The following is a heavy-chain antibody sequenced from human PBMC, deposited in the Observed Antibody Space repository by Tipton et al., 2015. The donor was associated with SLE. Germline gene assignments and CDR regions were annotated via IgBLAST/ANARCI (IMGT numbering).Heavy chain of an antibody. CDR3: ARGKTRVEY. Sequence: TLSLTCTVSGGSITSGGYYWTWIRQPAGKGLEWIGHFYIGGTTNYNPSLKSRITISQDTSKDQFSLRLTSVTAADTAVYYCARGKTRVEYWGQGTLVTVSS. D-gene: IGHD1-14*01. CDR1: GGSITSGGYY. J-gene: IGHJ4*02. CDR2: FYIGGTT. V-gene: IGHV4-61*09.